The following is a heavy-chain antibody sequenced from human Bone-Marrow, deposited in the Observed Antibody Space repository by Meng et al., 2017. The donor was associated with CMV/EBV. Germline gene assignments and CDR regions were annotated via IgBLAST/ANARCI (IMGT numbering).Heavy chain of an antibody. J-gene: IGHJ6*02. CDR3: ARDQVVGATFYYYGMDV. V-gene: IGHV3-43*01. Sequence: GGSLRLSCAASGFTFDDYTMHWVRQAPGKGLEWVSLISWDGGSTYYADSVKGRFTISRDNAKNSLYLQMNSLRAEDTAVYYCARDQVVGATFYYYGMDVWGQGTTVTVSS. D-gene: IGHD1-26*01. CDR2: ISWDGGST. CDR1: GFTFDDYT.